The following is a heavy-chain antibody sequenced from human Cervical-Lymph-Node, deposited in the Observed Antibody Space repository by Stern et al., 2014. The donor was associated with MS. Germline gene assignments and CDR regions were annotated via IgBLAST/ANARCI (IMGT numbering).Heavy chain of an antibody. Sequence: QVQLQESGPGLVKPSGTLSLTCGVSGGSISESHWWGWVRQPPGKGLEWIGEIYHSGNTNYEPSLKSRVTISVDKSKTQFSLNLRSVTAADTAVYYCARVAEDGEPYLDYWGQGTLVTVSS. CDR2: IYHSGNT. D-gene: IGHD3-10*01. CDR1: GGSISESHW. CDR3: ARVAEDGEPYLDY. V-gene: IGHV4-4*02. J-gene: IGHJ4*02.